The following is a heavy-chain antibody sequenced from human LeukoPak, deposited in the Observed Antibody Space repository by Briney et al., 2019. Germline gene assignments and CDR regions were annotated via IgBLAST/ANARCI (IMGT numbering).Heavy chain of an antibody. CDR3: ARVLMARGVIFDY. V-gene: IGHV3-11*05. Sequence: GGSLRLSCAASGFTFSDYYMSWIRQAPGKGLEWVSYISSSSSYTNYADSVKGRFTISRDNAKNSLYLQMNSLRAEDTAVYYCARVLMARGVIFDYWGQGTLVTVSS. CDR2: ISSSSSYT. D-gene: IGHD3-10*01. J-gene: IGHJ4*02. CDR1: GFTFSDYY.